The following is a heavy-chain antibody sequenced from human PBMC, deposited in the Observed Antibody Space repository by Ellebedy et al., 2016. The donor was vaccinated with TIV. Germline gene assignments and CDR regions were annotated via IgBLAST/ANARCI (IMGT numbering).Heavy chain of an antibody. V-gene: IGHV3-30*03. CDR3: ARDVQWYGDYVPGLGY. D-gene: IGHD3-10*02. CDR1: GFTFSDYG. Sequence: PGGSLRLSCAASGFTFSDYGFHWVRQAPGKGLEWMAFTSYDGGEKHYADSVKGRFTISRDTSRKTVYLQMNSLTSEDTALYYCARDVQWYGDYVPGLGYWGQGTLVTVSS. CDR2: TSYDGGEK. J-gene: IGHJ4*02.